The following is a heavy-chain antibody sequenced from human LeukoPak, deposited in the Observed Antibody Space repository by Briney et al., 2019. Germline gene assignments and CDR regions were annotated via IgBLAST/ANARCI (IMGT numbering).Heavy chain of an antibody. Sequence: PGGSLRLSCAASGFTFSSYSMNWVRQAPGKGLEWVSYISSTGSYIYYADSVKGRFTISRDNARNSLFLQMNGLKTEDTAVYYCARGLGYCSTTSCYIEYWGQGTQVAVSS. D-gene: IGHD2-2*02. CDR2: ISSTGSYI. J-gene: IGHJ4*02. CDR3: ARGLGYCSTTSCYIEY. CDR1: GFTFSSYS. V-gene: IGHV3-21*01.